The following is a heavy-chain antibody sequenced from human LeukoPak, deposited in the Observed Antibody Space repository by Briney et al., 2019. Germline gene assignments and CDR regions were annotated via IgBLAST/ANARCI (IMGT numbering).Heavy chain of an antibody. CDR1: GFTFSSYA. CDR3: AKDDCSGGSCYSGHDH. CDR2: SSGSGGSI. V-gene: IGHV3-23*01. J-gene: IGHJ4*02. D-gene: IGHD2-15*01. Sequence: QAGGSLRLSCAASGFTFSSYAMSWVRQAPGRGLEWVSVSSGSGGSISYADSVKGRFTISRDNSKNTLYLQMNSLRGEDTAVYYCAKDDCSGGSCYSGHDHWGQGTLVTVSS.